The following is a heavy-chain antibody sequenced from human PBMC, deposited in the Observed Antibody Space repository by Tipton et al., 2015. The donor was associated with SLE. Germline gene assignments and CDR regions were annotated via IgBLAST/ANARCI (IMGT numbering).Heavy chain of an antibody. D-gene: IGHD3-10*01. CDR1: GGSFSDYY. J-gene: IGHJ3*02. Sequence: TLSLTCAVYGGSFSDYYWSWIRQPPGKGLEWIGEINHSGSTNYIPSLKSRVTISVDTSKNQFSLKLSSVTAADTAVYYCARVADSGDAFDIWGQGTMVTVSS. V-gene: IGHV4-34*01. CDR2: INHSGST. CDR3: ARVADSGDAFDI.